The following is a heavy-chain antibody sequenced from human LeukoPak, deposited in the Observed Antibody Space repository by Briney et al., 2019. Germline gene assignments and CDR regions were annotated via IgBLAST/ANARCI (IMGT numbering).Heavy chain of an antibody. J-gene: IGHJ4*02. CDR2: IYHSGST. CDR1: GGSISSGGYS. Sequence: SQTLSLTCAVSGGSISSGGYSWSWIRQPPGKGLEWIGYIYHSGSTYYNPSLKSRVTISVDRSKNQFSLKLSSVTAADTAVYYCASGIMTLGYWGQGTLVTVSS. V-gene: IGHV4-30-2*01. CDR3: ASGIMTLGY. D-gene: IGHD4/OR15-4a*01.